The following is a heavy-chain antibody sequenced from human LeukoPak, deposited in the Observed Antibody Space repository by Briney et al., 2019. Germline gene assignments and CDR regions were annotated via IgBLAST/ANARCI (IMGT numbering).Heavy chain of an antibody. D-gene: IGHD4-17*01. CDR1: GGTFSSYA. J-gene: IGHJ4*02. V-gene: IGHV1-69*06. CDR3: EAVTNGGEKVY. Sequence: ASVKVSCKASGGTFSSYAISWVRQAPGQGLEWMGGIIPIFGTANYAQKFQGRVTITADKSTSTAYMELSSLRSEDTAVYYCEAVTNGGEKVYWGQGTLVTVSS. CDR2: IIPIFGTA.